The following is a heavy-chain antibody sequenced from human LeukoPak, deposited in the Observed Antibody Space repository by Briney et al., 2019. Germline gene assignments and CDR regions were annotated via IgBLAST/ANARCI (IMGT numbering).Heavy chain of an antibody. J-gene: IGHJ4*02. CDR2: ISYDGSNK. Sequence: GGSLRLSCAASGFTFSDYYMSWIRQAPGKGLEWVAVISYDGSNKHYADSVKGRFTISRDDSKNTLYLQMNSLRSEDTAVYYCATGPDYGDGLNYFDYWGQGTLVTVSS. CDR3: ATGPDYGDGLNYFDY. V-gene: IGHV3-30*03. D-gene: IGHD4-17*01. CDR1: GFTFSDYY.